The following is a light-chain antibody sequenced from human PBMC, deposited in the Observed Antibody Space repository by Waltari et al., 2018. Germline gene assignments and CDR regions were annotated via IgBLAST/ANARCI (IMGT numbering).Light chain of an antibody. V-gene: IGKV3-20*01. CDR3: QQYASAPNT. CDR1: QSVSSSY. Sequence: PGERATLSCRVSQSVSSSYLAWYQQKAGQAPRLLIYDASRRATDIPDRFSGSGSGTDFTLTISRLEPEDFAVYFCQQYASAPNTFGQGTKLEIK. CDR2: DAS. J-gene: IGKJ2*01.